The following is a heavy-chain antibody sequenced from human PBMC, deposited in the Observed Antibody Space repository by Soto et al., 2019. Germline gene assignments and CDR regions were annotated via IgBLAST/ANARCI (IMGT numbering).Heavy chain of an antibody. V-gene: IGHV3-23*01. Sequence: GGSLRLSCAASGFTFSSYAMSWVRQAPGKGLEWVSAISGSGGSTYYADSVKGRFTISRDNSKNTLYLQMNSLRAEDTAVYYCAKDGLGWELWLYNYYYGMDVWGQGTTVTVSS. D-gene: IGHD5-18*01. CDR1: GFTFSSYA. CDR3: AKDGLGWELWLYNYYYGMDV. J-gene: IGHJ6*02. CDR2: ISGSGGST.